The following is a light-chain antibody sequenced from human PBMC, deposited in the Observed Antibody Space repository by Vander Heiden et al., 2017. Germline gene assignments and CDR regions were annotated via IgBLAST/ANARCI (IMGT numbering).Light chain of an antibody. CDR1: TGTVTTGYY. CDR3: LLYYGGAQHWV. J-gene: IGLJ3*02. V-gene: IGLV7-43*01. CDR2: STS. Sequence: QTVGKPERSLTVSPAVAVTITCASSTGTVTTGYYPTWCHQKPGQAPRSLIYSTSNKHSWTPARFSGSLLGGKAALTLSSVQPEDETEDYCLLYYGGAQHWVFGGGTRLTVL.